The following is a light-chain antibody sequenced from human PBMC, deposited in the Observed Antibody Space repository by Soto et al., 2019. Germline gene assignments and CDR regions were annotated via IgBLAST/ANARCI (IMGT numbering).Light chain of an antibody. J-gene: IGKJ2*01. CDR1: QSLAYSDGNTY. V-gene: IGKV2-30*01. CDR3: MQGTHWPPYT. Sequence: DVVMTQSPLSLPVTLGQPASISCRSSQSLAYSDGNTYLNWFQQRPGQSPRRLLYKVSNRDSGVPDRFSGSGSGTDFTLKISRVEAEDVGVYYCMQGTHWPPYTCGQGTKLEIK. CDR2: KVS.